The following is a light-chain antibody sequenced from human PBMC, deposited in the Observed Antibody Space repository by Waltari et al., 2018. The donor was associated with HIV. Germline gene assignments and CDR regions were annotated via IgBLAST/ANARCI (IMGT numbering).Light chain of an antibody. CDR2: GAS. V-gene: IGKV3-20*01. CDR3: QQYGSSLPLT. Sequence: EIVLTQSPGTLSLSPGERATLSCRASQSVGSSYLAWYQQRPGPTPRLLIYGASSRAAGIPDRFSGSGSRTDFTLTNIRLEPEDFAVYYWQQYGSSLPLTFGGGTKVEIK. J-gene: IGKJ4*01. CDR1: QSVGSSY.